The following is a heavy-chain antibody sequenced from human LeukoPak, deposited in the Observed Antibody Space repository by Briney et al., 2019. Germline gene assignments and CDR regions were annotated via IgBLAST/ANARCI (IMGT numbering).Heavy chain of an antibody. CDR3: ARDPSDSSGYYYVGVDY. V-gene: IGHV1-18*01. CDR1: GYTFTSYG. J-gene: IGHJ4*02. D-gene: IGHD3-22*01. Sequence: ASVKVSCKASGYTFTSYGISWVRPAPGQGLEWMGWISAYNGNTNYAQKLQGRVTMTTDTSTSTAYMELRSLRSDDTAVYYCARDPSDSSGYYYVGVDYWGQGTLVTVSS. CDR2: ISAYNGNT.